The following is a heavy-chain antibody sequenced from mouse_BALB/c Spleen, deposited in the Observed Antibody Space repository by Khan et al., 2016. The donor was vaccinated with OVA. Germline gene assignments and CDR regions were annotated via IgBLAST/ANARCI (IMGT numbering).Heavy chain of an antibody. CDR2: ISYSGNT. D-gene: IGHD1-1*01. CDR3: ARVYGGDFDY. V-gene: IGHV3-2*02. J-gene: IGHJ2*01. Sequence: QLQESGPGLVKPSQSLSLTCPVTGYSITTDYAWNWIRQFPGNKLEWMGFISYSGNTKYNPSLKSRISITRDTSKNQFFLQLKSVTTEDTARYYCARVYGGDFDYWGQGTTLTVSS. CDR1: GYSITTDYA.